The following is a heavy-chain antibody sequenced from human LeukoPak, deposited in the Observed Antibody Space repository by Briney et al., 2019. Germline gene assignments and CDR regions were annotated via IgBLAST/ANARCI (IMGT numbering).Heavy chain of an antibody. J-gene: IGHJ4*02. Sequence: GSLRLSCAASGFTFSSYSMNWVRQAPGKGLEWVSSISSSSSYIYYADSVKGRFTISRDNAKNSLYLQMNSLRAEDTAVYYCARSYGSGSYSADYWGQGTLVTVSS. CDR3: ARSYGSGSYSADY. V-gene: IGHV3-21*01. D-gene: IGHD3-10*01. CDR2: ISSSSSYI. CDR1: GFTFSSYS.